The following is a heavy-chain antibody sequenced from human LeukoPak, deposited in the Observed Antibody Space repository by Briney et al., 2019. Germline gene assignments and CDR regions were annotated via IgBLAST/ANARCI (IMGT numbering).Heavy chain of an antibody. J-gene: IGHJ4*02. V-gene: IGHV3-7*01. CDR2: IKQDGSEK. Sequence: GGSLRLSCAASGFTVSSNYMSWVRQAPGKGLEWVANIKQDGSEKYYVDSVKGRFTISRDNAKNSLYLQMNSLRAEDTAVYYCARERIYDFWSGYPTAFDYWGQGTLVTVSS. CDR1: GFTVSSNY. D-gene: IGHD3-3*01. CDR3: ARERIYDFWSGYPTAFDY.